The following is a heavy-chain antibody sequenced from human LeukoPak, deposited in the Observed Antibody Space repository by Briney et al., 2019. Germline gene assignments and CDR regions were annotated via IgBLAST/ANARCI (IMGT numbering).Heavy chain of an antibody. J-gene: IGHJ4*02. CDR3: TRGVAVAGSYYFDY. CDR1: GFTFGDYA. V-gene: IGHV3-49*04. D-gene: IGHD6-19*01. CDR2: IRSKAYGGTT. Sequence: GGSLRLSCTASGFTFGDYAMSWVRQAPGKGLEWVGFIRSKAYGGTTEYAASVKGRFTISRDDSKSIAYLQMNSLKTEDTAVYYCTRGVAVAGSYYFDYWGQGTLVTVSS.